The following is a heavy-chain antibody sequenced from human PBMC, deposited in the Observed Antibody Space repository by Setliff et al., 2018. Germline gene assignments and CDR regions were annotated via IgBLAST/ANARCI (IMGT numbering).Heavy chain of an antibody. CDR1: GFTFSGFS. D-gene: IGHD2-2*03. Sequence: GGSLRLSCAASGFTFSGFSLHWVRQAPGKGPEWVSRIHSDGTTTAYADSVRGRVTVSRDNAKNTLYLQMNSLRVEDTAIYYCARGFGYAAWYYLDYWGQGTLVTVSS. J-gene: IGHJ4*02. V-gene: IGHV3-74*01. CDR3: ARGFGYAAWYYLDY. CDR2: IHSDGTTT.